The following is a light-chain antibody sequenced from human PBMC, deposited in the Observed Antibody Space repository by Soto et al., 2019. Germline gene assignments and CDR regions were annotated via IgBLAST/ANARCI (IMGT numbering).Light chain of an antibody. CDR2: KTS. CDR3: AAWDDSLSAWV. J-gene: IGLJ3*02. Sequence: QSALTQPPSASGTPGQRVTISCSGGYYNVGKNLVYWYQQRPGTAPELLIYKTSLRPSGVPDRFSASNSGSSASLAISGLRSQDEADYYCAAWDDSLSAWVFGGGTKVTV. V-gene: IGLV1-47*01. CDR1: YYNVGKNL.